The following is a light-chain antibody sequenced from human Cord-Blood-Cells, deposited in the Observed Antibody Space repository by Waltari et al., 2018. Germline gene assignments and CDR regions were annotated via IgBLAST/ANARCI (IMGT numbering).Light chain of an antibody. CDR1: SSNIGSNY. Sequence: QSVLTQPPSASGTPGQRVTISCSGSSSNIGSNYVYWYQQLPGTAPKLLIYRNNQRHSGVPDRFSGSKSVTSASLAISGLRSEDEADYYCAAWDDSLSGYVFGTGTKVTVL. CDR2: RNN. CDR3: AAWDDSLSGYV. J-gene: IGLJ1*01. V-gene: IGLV1-47*01.